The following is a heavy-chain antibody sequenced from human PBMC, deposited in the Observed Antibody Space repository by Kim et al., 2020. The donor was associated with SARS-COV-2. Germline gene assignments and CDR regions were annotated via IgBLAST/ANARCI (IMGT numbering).Heavy chain of an antibody. CDR3: AREGIAAAGDGVGDY. J-gene: IGHJ4*02. CDR2: INSDGSAT. CDR1: GFTFSNYW. V-gene: IGHV3-74*01. Sequence: RGSLRLSCAASGFTFSNYWMHWVRQAPGKGLEWVSRINSDGSATRYADSVKGRFTISRDNAKNTLYVQMNSLRAEDTAVYYCAREGIAAAGDGVGDYWGQGTLVTISS. D-gene: IGHD6-13*01.